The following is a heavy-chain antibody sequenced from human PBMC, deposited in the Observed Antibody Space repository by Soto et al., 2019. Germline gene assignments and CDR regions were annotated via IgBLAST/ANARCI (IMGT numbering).Heavy chain of an antibody. J-gene: IGHJ6*03. D-gene: IGHD4-4*01. CDR3: ARGYSNYFYYYYYYMDV. Sequence: SETLSLTCAVYGGSFSGYYWSWIRQPPGKGLEWIGEINHSGSTNYNPSLKSRVTISVDTSKNQFSLKLSSVTAADTAVYYCARGYSNYFYYYYYYMDVWGKGTTVTVSS. CDR1: GGSFSGYY. CDR2: INHSGST. V-gene: IGHV4-34*01.